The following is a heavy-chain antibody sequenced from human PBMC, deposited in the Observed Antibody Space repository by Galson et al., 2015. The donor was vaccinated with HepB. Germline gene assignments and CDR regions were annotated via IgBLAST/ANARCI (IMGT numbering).Heavy chain of an antibody. D-gene: IGHD2-15*01. CDR3: ARVRLPLSTRAAFDI. Sequence: SLRLSCAASGFTFSSYSMNWVRQAPGKGLEWVSSISSSSSYIYYADSVKGRFTISRDNAKNSLYLQMNSLRAEDTAVYYCARVRLPLSTRAAFDIWGQGTMVTVSS. J-gene: IGHJ3*02. CDR2: ISSSSSYI. V-gene: IGHV3-21*01. CDR1: GFTFSSYS.